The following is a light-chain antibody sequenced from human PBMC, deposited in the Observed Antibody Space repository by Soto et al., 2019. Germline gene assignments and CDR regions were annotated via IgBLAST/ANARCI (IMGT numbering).Light chain of an antibody. Sequence: EIVLTQSPGTLSLSPGERATLSCRASQYVNSDYLAWYQQKPGQTPRLLIYGTSTRATGIPDRFSGSGSGTAFTLTISRREPEDFAVYYCHQYGRSPPFTFGPGTKVDIK. CDR3: HQYGRSPPFT. V-gene: IGKV3-20*01. CDR2: GTS. CDR1: QYVNSDY. J-gene: IGKJ3*01.